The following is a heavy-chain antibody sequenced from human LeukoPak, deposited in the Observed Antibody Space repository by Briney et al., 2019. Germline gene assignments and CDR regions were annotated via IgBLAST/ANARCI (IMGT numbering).Heavy chain of an antibody. D-gene: IGHD3-10*01. Sequence: HGESLKISCEASGYSFTTYWIGWVRQMPGKGLEWMGIINPGDSDTRYSPSFQGQVTISADKSISTAYLQWSSLKASDTAMYYCARQHGSGSYYSRAIDYWGQGTLVTVSS. J-gene: IGHJ4*02. CDR1: GYSFTTYW. V-gene: IGHV5-51*01. CDR3: ARQHGSGSYYSRAIDY. CDR2: INPGDSDT.